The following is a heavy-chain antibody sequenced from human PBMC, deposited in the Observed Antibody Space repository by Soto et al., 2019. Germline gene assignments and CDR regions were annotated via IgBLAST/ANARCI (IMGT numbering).Heavy chain of an antibody. CDR3: AAALWFGELLNAFDI. V-gene: IGHV1-58*02. CDR2: IVVGSGNT. CDR1: GFTFTISA. Sequence: ASVKVSCKASGFTFTISAMQWVRQARGQRLEWIGWIVVGSGNTNYAQKFQERVTITRDMSTSTAYMELSSLRSEDTAVYYCAAALWFGELLNAFDIWGQGAMVTVSS. J-gene: IGHJ3*02. D-gene: IGHD3-10*01.